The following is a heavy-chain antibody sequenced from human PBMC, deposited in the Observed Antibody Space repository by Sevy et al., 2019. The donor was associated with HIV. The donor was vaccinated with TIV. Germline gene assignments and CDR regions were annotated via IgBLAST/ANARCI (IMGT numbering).Heavy chain of an antibody. Sequence: ASVKVSCKVSGYTLTGLSMHWVRQAPGKGLEWMGRFDPEDGETIYAQNFQGRVTLTEDTSRDTAYMELSSLRYEDTAVYYCATAREYYQDSSGYLDFWGQGTLVTFSS. CDR1: GYTLTGLS. V-gene: IGHV1-24*01. J-gene: IGHJ4*02. CDR3: ATAREYYQDSSGYLDF. CDR2: FDPEDGET. D-gene: IGHD3-22*01.